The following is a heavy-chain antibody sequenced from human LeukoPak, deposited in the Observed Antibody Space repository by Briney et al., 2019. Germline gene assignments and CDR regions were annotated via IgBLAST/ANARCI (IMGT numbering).Heavy chain of an antibody. CDR3: ARARYGSGL. D-gene: IGHD3-10*01. Sequence: SETLSLTFTVYVCPISSYYWGWIPQPPGKGLEWIGYFYYSGSTNYNPSLKSRVTISVDTSKNQCSLKLRSVTATDTAVYYRARARYGSGLWGERTLGTVSS. CDR1: VCPISSYY. J-gene: IGHJ4*02. CDR2: FYYSGST. V-gene: IGHV4-59*01.